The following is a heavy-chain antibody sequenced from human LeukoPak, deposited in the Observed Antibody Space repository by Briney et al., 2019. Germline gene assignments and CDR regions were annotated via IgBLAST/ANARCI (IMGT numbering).Heavy chain of an antibody. V-gene: IGHV3-7*03. CDR2: IKEDGSEK. CDR3: ARPRDSGWSKTWDY. D-gene: IGHD6-13*01. J-gene: IGHJ4*02. CDR1: GFTFSAYW. Sequence: GGALRLSCAGSGFTFSAYWMTWVREAPGKGLEWVANIKEDGSEKYYVDSVKSRFTISRDNDQNSLYLQMNSLRAEDTAVYYCARPRDSGWSKTWDYWGQGTLVTVSS.